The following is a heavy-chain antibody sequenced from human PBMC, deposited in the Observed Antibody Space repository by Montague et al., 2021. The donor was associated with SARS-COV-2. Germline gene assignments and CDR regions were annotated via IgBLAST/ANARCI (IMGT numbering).Heavy chain of an antibody. V-gene: IGHV4-31*03. CDR3: SRDLGGIDV. J-gene: IGHJ6*02. Sequence: TLSLTCTVSGGSISYGGYFWNWIRQHPGKGLGWIGYIDKSGTTQNRPSLKSRFNLSVTTSKNQFSLNLRSATAADTAFYYGSRDLGGIDVWGQGTTVIVSS. CDR1: GGSISYGGYF. CDR2: IDKSGTT. D-gene: IGHD3-10*01.